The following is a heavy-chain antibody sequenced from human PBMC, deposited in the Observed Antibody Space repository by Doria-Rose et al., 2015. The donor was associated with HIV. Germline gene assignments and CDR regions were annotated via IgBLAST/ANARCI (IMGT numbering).Heavy chain of an antibody. V-gene: IGHV4-34*01. CDR1: GGSFSGYY. D-gene: IGHD1-1*01. J-gene: IGHJ6*02. CDR2: INHSGST. CDR3: ARGLLRGGWNDVDYYYGMDV. Sequence: QVQLQESGAGLVKPSETLSLTCAVFGGSFSGYYWSWIRQPPGKGLEWIGEINHSGSTNYKTSLKSRVTISLDTSKTLFSVKLSSVPAADTAVYYCARGLLRGGWNDVDYYYGMDVWGQGTTVTVS.